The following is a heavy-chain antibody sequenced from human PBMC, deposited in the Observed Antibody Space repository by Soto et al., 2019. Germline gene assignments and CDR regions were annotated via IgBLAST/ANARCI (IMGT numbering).Heavy chain of an antibody. D-gene: IGHD3-3*02. V-gene: IGHV1-46*01. CDR3: ARGGATIFGVIDS. J-gene: IGHJ4*02. Sequence: VKVSCKASGYSFFSYYIHWVRQAPGQGLEWMGRFLASGGNTDYAQRFRGRVSMTRDTSSTNTVSLELTSLTSDDTAVYYCARGGATIFGVIDSWGQGTRVTVSS. CDR1: GYSFFSYY. CDR2: FLASGGNT.